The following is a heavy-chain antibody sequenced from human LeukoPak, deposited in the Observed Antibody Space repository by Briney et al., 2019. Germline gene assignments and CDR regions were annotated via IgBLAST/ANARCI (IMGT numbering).Heavy chain of an antibody. CDR3: ASLTQWFGELSHFDY. D-gene: IGHD3-10*01. CDR1: GFTLSSYW. V-gene: IGHV3-74*01. CDR2: INSDGSST. Sequence: GGSLRLSCAASGFTLSSYWMHWVRQAPGKGLVWVSRINSDGSSTSYADSVKGRFTISRDNAKNTLYLQMNSLRAEDTAVYYCASLTQWFGELSHFDYWGQGTLVTVSS. J-gene: IGHJ4*02.